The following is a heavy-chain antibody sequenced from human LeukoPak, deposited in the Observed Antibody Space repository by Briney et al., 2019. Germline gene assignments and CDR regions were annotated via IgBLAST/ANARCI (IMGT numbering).Heavy chain of an antibody. D-gene: IGHD5-12*01. CDR1: GDTFDSHA. CDR3: AIAQNNHGYVYFGMDV. J-gene: IGHJ6*04. Sequence: SVKVSCKASGDTFDSHALSWVRQAPGQGLEWMGAIIPMYGTSNYAQKFQGRVAIITDKSTSTAYMELNSLTSEDTAVYYCAIAQNNHGYVYFGMDVWGKGTTVTVSS. V-gene: IGHV1-69*05. CDR2: IIPMYGTS.